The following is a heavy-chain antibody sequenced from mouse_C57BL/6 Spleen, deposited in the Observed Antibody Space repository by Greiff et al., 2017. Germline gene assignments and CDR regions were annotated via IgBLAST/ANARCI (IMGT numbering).Heavy chain of an antibody. V-gene: IGHV1-55*01. J-gene: IGHJ3*01. Sequence: VQLQQPGAELVKPGASVKMSCKASGYTFTSYWITWVKQRPGQGLEWIGGIYPGSGSTNYNEKFKSKATLTVDTSSSTAYMQLSSLTSVASAVYYCARRYGSSSAWFAYWGQGTLVTVSA. CDR3: ARRYGSSSAWFAY. CDR2: IYPGSGST. D-gene: IGHD1-1*01. CDR1: GYTFTSYW.